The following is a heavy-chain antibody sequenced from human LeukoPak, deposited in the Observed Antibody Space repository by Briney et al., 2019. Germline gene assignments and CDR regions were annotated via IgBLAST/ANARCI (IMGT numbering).Heavy chain of an antibody. V-gene: IGHV3-21*01. D-gene: IGHD3-10*01. Sequence: GGSLRLSCAASGFTFSSYTMNWVRQAPGKGLEWVSSISSSSTYINYADSVKGRFTISRDNAKNSLYLQMNSLRAEDTAVYYCARDRSPGNFDYWGQGTLVTVSS. CDR2: ISSSSTYI. J-gene: IGHJ4*02. CDR1: GFTFSSYT. CDR3: ARDRSPGNFDY.